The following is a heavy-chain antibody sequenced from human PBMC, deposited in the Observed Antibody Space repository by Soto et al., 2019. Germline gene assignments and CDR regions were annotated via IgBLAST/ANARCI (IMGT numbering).Heavy chain of an antibody. V-gene: IGHV3-30-3*01. CDR1: GFTFSSYA. Sequence: GGSLRLSCAASGFTFSSYAMHWVRQAPGKGLEWVAVISYDGSNKYYADSVKGRFTISRDNSKNTLYLQMNSLRAEDTAVYYCARGSDIPMIVVVLLGGMDVWGQGTTVTVSS. D-gene: IGHD3-22*01. CDR2: ISYDGSNK. J-gene: IGHJ6*02. CDR3: ARGSDIPMIVVVLLGGMDV.